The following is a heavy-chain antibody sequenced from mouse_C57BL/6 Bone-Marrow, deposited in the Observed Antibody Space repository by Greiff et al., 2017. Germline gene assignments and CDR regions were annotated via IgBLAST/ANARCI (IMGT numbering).Heavy chain of an antibody. Sequence: EVKLVESGGDLVKPGGSLKLSCAASGFTFSSYGMSWVRQTPDKRLEWVATISSGGSYTYYPDSVKGRFTISRDNAKKTLYLQMSSLKSEDTAMYYCARRLRYYYAMDYWGQGTSVTVSS. CDR2: ISSGGSYT. CDR1: GFTFSSYG. D-gene: IGHD3-2*02. J-gene: IGHJ4*01. V-gene: IGHV5-6*02. CDR3: ARRLRYYYAMDY.